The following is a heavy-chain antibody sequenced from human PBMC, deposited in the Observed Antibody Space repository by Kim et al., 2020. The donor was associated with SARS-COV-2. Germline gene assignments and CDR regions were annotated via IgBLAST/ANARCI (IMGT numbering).Heavy chain of an antibody. CDR3: ARVQAGSKVPQFNYYGSGSYYTLPIPAHYYYYGMDV. V-gene: IGHV3-11*05. Sequence: GGSLRLSCAASGFTFSDYYMSWIRQAPGKGLEWVSYISSSSSYTNYADSVKGRFTISRDNAKNSLYLQMNSLRAEDTAVYYCARVQAGSKVPQFNYYGSGSYYTLPIPAHYYYYGMDVWGQGTTVTVSS. D-gene: IGHD3-10*01. CDR1: GFTFSDYY. CDR2: ISSSSSYT. J-gene: IGHJ6*02.